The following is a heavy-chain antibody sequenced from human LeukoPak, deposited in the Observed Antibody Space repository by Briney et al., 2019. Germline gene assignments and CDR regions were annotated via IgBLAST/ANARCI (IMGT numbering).Heavy chain of an antibody. CDR3: ARGPLDWNYPFDY. Sequence: KTSETLSLTCAVYGGSFSGYYWSWIRQPPGKGLEWIGEINHSGSTNYNPSLKSRVTISVDTSKNQFSLKLSSVTAADTAVYYCARGPLDWNYPFDYWGQGTLVTVSS. V-gene: IGHV4-34*01. D-gene: IGHD1-7*01. CDR2: INHSGST. CDR1: GGSFSGYY. J-gene: IGHJ4*02.